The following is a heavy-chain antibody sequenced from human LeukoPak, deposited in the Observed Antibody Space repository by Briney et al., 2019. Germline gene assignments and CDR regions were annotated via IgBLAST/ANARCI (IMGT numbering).Heavy chain of an antibody. V-gene: IGHV3-33*01. CDR3: AREGDSRWGELSP. CDR1: GFTFSTYA. CDR2: IWFEVRVQ. D-gene: IGHD3-16*02. J-gene: IGHJ1*01. Sequence: GGSLRLSCAASGFTFSTYAIHWVRQAPGKGRERVAVIWFEVRVQYYADSVKGPFITSRDNSKSTSNLQLNSRRAEDTAVYYCAREGDSRWGELSPWGQGTLVTVSS.